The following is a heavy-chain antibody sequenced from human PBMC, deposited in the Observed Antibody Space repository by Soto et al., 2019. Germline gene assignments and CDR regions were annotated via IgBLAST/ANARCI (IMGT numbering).Heavy chain of an antibody. J-gene: IGHJ5*02. CDR3: ARDQLEGNWFDP. CDR1: GGSISSGGYS. Sequence: QLQLQESGSGLVRPSQTLSLTCAVSGGSISSGGYSWNWIRQPPGQGLEWIGYIYHSGSTLYNPSLKSRVTISVDTSKNQFSLKLSSVTAADTAGYDCARDQLEGNWFDPWGQGTLVTVSS. D-gene: IGHD1-1*01. V-gene: IGHV4-30-2*01. CDR2: IYHSGST.